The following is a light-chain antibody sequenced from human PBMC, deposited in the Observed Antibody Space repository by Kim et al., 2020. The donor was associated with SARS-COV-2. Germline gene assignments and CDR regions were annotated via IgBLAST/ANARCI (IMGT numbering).Light chain of an antibody. CDR3: QQYNNYSPWT. Sequence: DIQMTQSPSTLSASVGDRVTITCRASQSISTLLAWYQQKPGIAPKPLIYKASILESGVPSRFSGSGSGTDFTLTISSLQPDDFATYYCQQYNNYSPWTFGPGTKVEI. V-gene: IGKV1-5*03. CDR1: QSISTL. CDR2: KAS. J-gene: IGKJ1*01.